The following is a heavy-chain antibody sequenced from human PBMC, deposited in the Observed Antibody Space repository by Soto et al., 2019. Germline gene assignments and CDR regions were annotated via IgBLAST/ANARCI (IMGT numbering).Heavy chain of an antibody. CDR3: ARYLVSHPHDY. Sequence: QVQLVQTGAEVKKPGASVKVSCKASGYTFPSYGISWVRQAPGQGLEWMGWISAYNDNTNYAQKLQGRVNTTTDTPTSTAYMELRRLRSDDSAVYYCARYLVSHPHDYWGQGTLVTVSS. CDR1: GYTFPSYG. CDR2: ISAYNDNT. J-gene: IGHJ4*02. V-gene: IGHV1-18*01.